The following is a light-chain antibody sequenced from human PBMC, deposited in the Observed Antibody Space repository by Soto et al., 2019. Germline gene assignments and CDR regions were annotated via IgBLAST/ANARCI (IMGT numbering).Light chain of an antibody. J-gene: IGKJ2*01. CDR3: QVRTDWPPFMYS. CDR2: DTS. Sequence: EIVLTQSPATLSLSPGERATLSCRASQSVDTFLAWYQQKPGRTPRLLIYDTSNRATGIPPRISGTGSGTDFTLTISRLEPEDFAVYYCQVRTDWPPFMYSFGQGTKLEVK. CDR1: QSVDTF. V-gene: IGKV3-11*01.